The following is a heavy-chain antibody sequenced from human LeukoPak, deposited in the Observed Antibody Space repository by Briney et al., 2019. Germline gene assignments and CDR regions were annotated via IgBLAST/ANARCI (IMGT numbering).Heavy chain of an antibody. J-gene: IGHJ3*02. CDR3: ATTYYDILTGYWHDAFDI. D-gene: IGHD3-9*01. Sequence: SETLSLTCTVSGGSISSYYWSWIRQPPGKGLEWIGYIYYSGSTNCNPSLKSRVTISVDTSKNQFSLKLSFVTAADTAVYYCATTYYDILTGYWHDAFDIWGQGTMVTVSS. V-gene: IGHV4-59*08. CDR2: IYYSGST. CDR1: GGSISSYY.